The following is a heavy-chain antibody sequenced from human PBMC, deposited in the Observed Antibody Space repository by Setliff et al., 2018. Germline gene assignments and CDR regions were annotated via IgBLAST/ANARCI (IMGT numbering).Heavy chain of an antibody. D-gene: IGHD2-15*01. J-gene: IGHJ4*02. CDR1: GGSISSSNYY. CDR3: ARILGYCSGGSCYVPY. Sequence: PSETLSLTCTVSGGSISSSNYYWGWIRQPPGKGLEWIGNIYYGGSAYYNPSLKSRVTISVDTSKSQFSLKLSSVTAADTAMYYCARILGYCSGGSCYVPYWGQGTLVTVSS. CDR2: IYYGGSA. V-gene: IGHV4-39*07.